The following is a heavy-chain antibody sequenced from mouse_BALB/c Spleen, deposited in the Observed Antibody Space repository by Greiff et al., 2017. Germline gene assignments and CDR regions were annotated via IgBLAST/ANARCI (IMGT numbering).Heavy chain of an antibody. J-gene: IGHJ3*01. CDR1: GFTFSSYA. CDR3: ARGDDYDALAY. D-gene: IGHD2-4*01. V-gene: IGHV5-9-4*01. Sequence: EVKLVESGGGLVKPGGSLKLSCAASGFTFSSYAMSWVRQSPEKRLEWVAEISSGGSYTYYPDTVTGRFTISRDNAKNTLYLEMSSLRSEDTAMYYCARGDDYDALAYWGQGTLVTVSA. CDR2: ISSGGSYT.